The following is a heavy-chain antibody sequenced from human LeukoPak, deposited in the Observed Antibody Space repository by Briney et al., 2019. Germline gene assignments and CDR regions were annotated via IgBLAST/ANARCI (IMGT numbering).Heavy chain of an antibody. V-gene: IGHV3-23*01. Sequence: GGSLRLSGAASGFTFSSYAMSWVRQARGKGLEWVSAISGSGGSTYYAASVKGRFTISRDNSKNTLYLQMNSLRAEDTAVYYCAKVPWGAWVGYFDYLGQGTLVTVSS. CDR2: ISGSGGST. D-gene: IGHD7-27*01. CDR1: GFTFSSYA. CDR3: AKVPWGAWVGYFDY. J-gene: IGHJ4*02.